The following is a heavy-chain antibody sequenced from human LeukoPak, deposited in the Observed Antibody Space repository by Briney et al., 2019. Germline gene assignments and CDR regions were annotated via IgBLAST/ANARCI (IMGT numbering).Heavy chain of an antibody. V-gene: IGHV3-7*01. Sequence: GGSLSLSCSVSAFTLISNWVSCVRPAPGKGRGWVVNINQDGSQTKYVDTVKGRFTITRDNAKTSLHLQMNSLRADDTAVYYCARYSDCDYDYWGQGPRVTVSP. CDR3: ARYSDCDYDY. D-gene: IGHD2-21*02. J-gene: IGHJ4*02. CDR1: AFTLISNW. CDR2: INQDGSQT.